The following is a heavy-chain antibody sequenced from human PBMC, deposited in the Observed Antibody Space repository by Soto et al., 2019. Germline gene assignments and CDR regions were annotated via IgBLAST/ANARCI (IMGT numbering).Heavy chain of an antibody. Sequence: EVQLLESGGGLVQPGGSLRLSCAASGFTFSSYAMSWVRQAPGKGLEWVSGLSGSGGSTYYADSVKGRFTIPRGNSKITRYLQMNSLRAEDTAVYYCAKRASGSYFDYWGQGTLVTVSS. V-gene: IGHV3-23*01. CDR3: AKRASGSYFDY. D-gene: IGHD3-10*01. CDR1: GFTFSSYA. J-gene: IGHJ4*02. CDR2: LSGSGGST.